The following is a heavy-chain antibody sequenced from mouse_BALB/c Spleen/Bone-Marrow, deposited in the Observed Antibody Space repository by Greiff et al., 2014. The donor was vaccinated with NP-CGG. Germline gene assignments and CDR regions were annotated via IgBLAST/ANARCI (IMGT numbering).Heavy chain of an antibody. CDR2: INPGNGRT. V-gene: IGHV1S81*02. CDR1: GYNFISYW. J-gene: IGHJ1*01. D-gene: IGHD1-3*01. CDR3: ARWGKGYFDV. Sequence: VKLMESGAELVKPGASVKLSCKASGYNFISYWIHWVKQRPGQGLEWIGEINPGNGRTNYNEKFKNKATLTIDKSSSTAYMQLSRLTSEDSAVYYCARWGKGYFDVWGAGTTVTVSS.